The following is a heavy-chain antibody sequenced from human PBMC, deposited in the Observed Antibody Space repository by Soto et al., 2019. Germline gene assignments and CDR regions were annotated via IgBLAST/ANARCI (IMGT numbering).Heavy chain of an antibody. Sequence: TLSLTYAVSGGSISRGGYPGSWIRQPPGKGLECIGYIYHSVSTYYNPSLKSRVTISVDRSKNQFSLKLSSVTAADTAVYYCARAMVVTQNWFDPWGHGTLLTVS. CDR2: IYHSVST. J-gene: IGHJ5*02. V-gene: IGHV4-30-2*01. CDR3: ARAMVVTQNWFDP. CDR1: GGSISRGGYP. D-gene: IGHD2-21*02.